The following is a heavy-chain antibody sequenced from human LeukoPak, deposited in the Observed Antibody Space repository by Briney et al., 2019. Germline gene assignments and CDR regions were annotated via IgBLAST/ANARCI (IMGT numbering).Heavy chain of an antibody. CDR1: GYTFTSYA. J-gene: IGHJ4*02. D-gene: IGHD5-24*01. CDR3: AREGGGGYNLDY. CDR2: INAGSGNT. V-gene: IGHV1-3*03. Sequence: SVTVSCQASGYTFTSYAMHWVRQAPGQRLEWMGWINAGSGNTKYSQEFQGRVTINRDTSASTPYMDVNSLRSEDRAVYYCAREGGGGYNLDYWGQGTLVTVSS.